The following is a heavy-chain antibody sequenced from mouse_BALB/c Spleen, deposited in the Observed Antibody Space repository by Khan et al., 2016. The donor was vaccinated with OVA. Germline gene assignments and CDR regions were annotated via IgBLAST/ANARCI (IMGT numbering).Heavy chain of an antibody. CDR3: ARTARIKY. CDR2: ISYSGST. J-gene: IGHJ2*01. D-gene: IGHD1-2*01. Sequence: EVQLQESGPGLVKPSQSLSLTCTVTGYSITSGYGWNWIRQFPGNKLEWMGYISYSGSTNYNPSPKSRISITRDSSKNQFFLQFNSVTTEDTATYYCARTARIKYWGQGTTLTVSS. V-gene: IGHV3-2*02. CDR1: GYSITSGYG.